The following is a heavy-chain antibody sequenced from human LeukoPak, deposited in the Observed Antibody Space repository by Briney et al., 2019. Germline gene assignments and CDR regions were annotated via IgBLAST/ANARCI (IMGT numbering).Heavy chain of an antibody. D-gene: IGHD2-21*02. V-gene: IGHV3-73*01. CDR1: GFTFSGSA. CDR3: TRHLAYCGGDCYPNYGMDV. Sequence: PGGSLRLSCAASGFTFSGSAMHWVRQASGKGLEWVGRIRSKANSYATAYAASVKDRFTISRDDSKNTAYLQMNSLKTEDTAVYYCTRHLAYCGGDCYPNYGMDVWGQGTTVTVSS. J-gene: IGHJ6*02. CDR2: IRSKANSYAT.